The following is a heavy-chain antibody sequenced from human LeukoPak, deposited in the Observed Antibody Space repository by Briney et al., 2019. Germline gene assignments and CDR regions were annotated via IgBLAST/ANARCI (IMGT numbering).Heavy chain of an antibody. V-gene: IGHV3-23*01. Sequence: PGGSLRLSCAASIFTFSIYAMSWVRQAPGKGLEWVSTISASGDSTYYADSVKGRFTISRDNSKNTLYLQMNSLRAEDTALYYCAKAYYCYYMDVWGKGTTVTVSS. CDR2: ISASGDST. CDR3: AKAYYCYYMDV. J-gene: IGHJ6*03. CDR1: IFTFSIYA.